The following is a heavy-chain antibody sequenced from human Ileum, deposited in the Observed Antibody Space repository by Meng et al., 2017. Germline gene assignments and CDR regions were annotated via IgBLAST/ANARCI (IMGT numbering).Heavy chain of an antibody. CDR3: ARDFSGGYYTNYFDY. Sequence: ELQLVESGGGLVKRGRCLSLFCAASGFSLRSYSVNWVREAPGKGLEWVSSISSSSSYIFSADSVKGRFTISRDNAKNSVYLQMSSLRAENTGVYYCARDFSGGYYTNYFDYWGQGTLVTVSS. CDR2: ISSSSSYI. D-gene: IGHD1-26*01. V-gene: IGHV3-21*01. CDR1: GFSLRSYS. J-gene: IGHJ4*02.